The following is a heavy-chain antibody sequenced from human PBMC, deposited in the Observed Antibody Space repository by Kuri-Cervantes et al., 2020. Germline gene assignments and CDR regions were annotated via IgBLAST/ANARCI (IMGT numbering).Heavy chain of an antibody. CDR3: ASQPGRLYYFDY. CDR1: GFTFDDYG. Sequence: GESLKISCAASGFTFDDYGMSWVRQAPGKGLEWVSYISGRDSTIHYADSVKGRFTVSRDNAKNSLYLQMNSLRAEDTAVYYCASQPGRLYYFDYWGQGTLVTVSS. CDR2: ISGRDSTI. J-gene: IGHJ4*02. V-gene: IGHV3-11*04.